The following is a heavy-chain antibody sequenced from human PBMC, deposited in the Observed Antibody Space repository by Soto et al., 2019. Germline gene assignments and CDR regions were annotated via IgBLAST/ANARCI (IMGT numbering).Heavy chain of an antibody. CDR1: GYTFTTYY. J-gene: IGHJ4*02. Sequence: ASVKVSCKASGYTFTTYYIHWVRQAPGQGLEWMGIINPSGGSTSYAPKFQGRLTMTRDTSTTTVYMELSSLRSEDTAVYYCARGLGLYYFDYWGQGNLVTSP. V-gene: IGHV1-46*01. CDR3: ARGLGLYYFDY. D-gene: IGHD1-26*01. CDR2: INPSGGST.